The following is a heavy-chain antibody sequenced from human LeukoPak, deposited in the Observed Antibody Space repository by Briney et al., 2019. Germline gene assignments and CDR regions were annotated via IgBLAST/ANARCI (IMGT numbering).Heavy chain of an antibody. Sequence: SETLSLTCTVSGGSISSHYWSWIRQPPGKGLEWIGYIYYSGSTNYNPSLKSRVTISVDTSKNQFSLKLSSVTAADTAVYYSAKGLPHSSPVVPAAIDYWGQGTLVTVSS. CDR1: GGSISSHY. J-gene: IGHJ4*02. V-gene: IGHV4-59*11. D-gene: IGHD2-2*01. CDR2: IYYSGST. CDR3: AKGLPHSSPVVPAAIDY.